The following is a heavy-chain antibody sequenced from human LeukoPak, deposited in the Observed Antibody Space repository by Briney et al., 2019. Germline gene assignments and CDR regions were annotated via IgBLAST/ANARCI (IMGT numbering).Heavy chain of an antibody. CDR2: INTYNGNT. V-gene: IGHV1-18*01. Sequence: GASVKVSCKASGYTFTNYGITWMRQAPGQGLEWMGWINTYNGNTNYAQKLQGRVTITTDTSTSTAYMELRSLRSDDTAVFYCARDLVDGVGAPAAYWGQGALVTVSS. D-gene: IGHD1-26*01. CDR1: GYTFTNYG. CDR3: ARDLVDGVGAPAAY. J-gene: IGHJ4*02.